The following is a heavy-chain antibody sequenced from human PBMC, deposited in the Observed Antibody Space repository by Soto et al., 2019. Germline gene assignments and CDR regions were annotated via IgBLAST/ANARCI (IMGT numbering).Heavy chain of an antibody. D-gene: IGHD3-22*01. Sequence: EVPLLESGGGLVQPGGSLRLSCAASGFTFSSYAMSWVRQAPGKGLEWVSAISGSGGSTYYADSVKGRFTISRDNSKNTLYLQMNSLRAEDTAVYYCAKAYDSSGYYYYYYGMDVWGQGTTVTVSS. CDR1: GFTFSSYA. CDR2: ISGSGGST. V-gene: IGHV3-23*01. J-gene: IGHJ6*02. CDR3: AKAYDSSGYYYYYYGMDV.